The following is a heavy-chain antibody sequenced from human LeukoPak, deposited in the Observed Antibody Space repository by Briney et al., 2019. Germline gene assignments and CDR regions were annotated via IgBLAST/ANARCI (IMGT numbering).Heavy chain of an antibody. Sequence: GGSLRLSCAASGFTFSSYWMTWVRQAPGKGLQWVANIKHDGSEGFYVDSVKGRFTISRDNAKNSVYLQMKSLRAEDTAVYYCARDQANYFDDSGFSTHWGQGTLVTVSS. V-gene: IGHV3-7*01. CDR3: ARDQANYFDDSGFSTH. J-gene: IGHJ4*02. CDR2: IKHDGSEG. D-gene: IGHD3-22*01. CDR1: GFTFSSYW.